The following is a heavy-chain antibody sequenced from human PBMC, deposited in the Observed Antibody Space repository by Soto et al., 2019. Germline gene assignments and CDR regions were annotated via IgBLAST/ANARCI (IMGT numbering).Heavy chain of an antibody. CDR2: INTDGRAT. CDR1: GFIFSNYW. Sequence: EVQLVESGGGLVQPGGSLRLSCAASGFIFSNYWMHWVRQVPGKGLVWVSRINTDGRATSYADSVKGRFTVSRDNAKNPQYLQMNSLRVEDTAVYYCARDCEGYWGQGTLVTVSS. J-gene: IGHJ4*02. CDR3: ARDCEGY. D-gene: IGHD2-21*01. V-gene: IGHV3-74*01.